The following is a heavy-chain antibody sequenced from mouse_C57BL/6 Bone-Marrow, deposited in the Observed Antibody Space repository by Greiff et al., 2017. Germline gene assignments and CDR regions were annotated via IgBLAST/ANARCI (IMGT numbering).Heavy chain of an antibody. V-gene: IGHV1-81*01. J-gene: IGHJ3*01. D-gene: IGHD2-5*01. CDR2: IYPRSGNT. CDR3: ASPYYSNH. Sequence: VQLQQSGAELARPGASVKLSCKASGYTFTSYGISWVKQRTGQGLEWIGEIYPRSGNTYYNEKFKGKATLTADKSSSTAYMELRSLTSEDSAVYFCASPYYSNHWGQGTLVTVSA. CDR1: GYTFTSYG.